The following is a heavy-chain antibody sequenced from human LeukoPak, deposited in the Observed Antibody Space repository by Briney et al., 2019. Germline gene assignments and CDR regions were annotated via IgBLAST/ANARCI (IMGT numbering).Heavy chain of an antibody. D-gene: IGHD3-10*01. CDR1: GFTFSSYS. CDR2: INNDGSST. J-gene: IGHJ6*03. CDR3: ARVARGDYYYYYMDV. V-gene: IGHV3-74*01. Sequence: GGSLRLSCAASGFTFSSYSMNWVRQAPGKGLVWVSRINNDGSSTSYADSVQGRFTISRDNAKNTLYLQMNSLRAEDTALYYCARVARGDYYYYYMDVWGKGTTVTVSS.